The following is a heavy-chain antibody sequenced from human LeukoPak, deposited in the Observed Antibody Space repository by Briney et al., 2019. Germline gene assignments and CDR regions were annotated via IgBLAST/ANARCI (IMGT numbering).Heavy chain of an antibody. CDR2: IYYSGST. J-gene: IGHJ6*02. Sequence: SETLSLTCTVSGGSISSYYWSWIRQPPGKGLEWIGYIYYSGSTNYNPSLKSRVTISVDTSKNQFSLKLSSVTAADTAVYYCARVGDFWSGYYIGYYGMDVWGQGTTVTVSS. V-gene: IGHV4-59*01. CDR3: ARVGDFWSGYYIGYYGMDV. D-gene: IGHD3-3*01. CDR1: GGSISSYY.